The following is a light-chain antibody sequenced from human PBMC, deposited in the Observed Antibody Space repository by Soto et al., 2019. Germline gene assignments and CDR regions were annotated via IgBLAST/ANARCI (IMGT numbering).Light chain of an antibody. CDR3: SSYTTGSTLYV. Sequence: QSALTQPASVSGSPGQSITISCTGSSNDIGAYKYVSWYQQYPGKAPKLIIFEVSNRPSGVSNRFSGSKSGNTASLTIAGLQAEDEADYHCSSYTTGSTLYVFGGGTKGT. CDR2: EVS. V-gene: IGLV2-14*01. J-gene: IGLJ1*01. CDR1: SNDIGAYKY.